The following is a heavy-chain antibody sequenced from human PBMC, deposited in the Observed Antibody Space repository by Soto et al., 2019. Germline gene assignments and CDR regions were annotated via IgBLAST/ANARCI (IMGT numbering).Heavy chain of an antibody. V-gene: IGHV3-23*01. CDR3: ARGPQKSLNWNYHY. CDR1: GFTFSSYA. Sequence: EVQLLESGGGLVQPGGSLRLSCAASGFTFSSYAMSWVRQAPGKGLEWVSAISGSGGSTYYADSVKGRFTISRDNSKNTLYLQMNSLRAEDTAVYYCARGPQKSLNWNYHYWGQGTLVTVSS. J-gene: IGHJ4*02. CDR2: ISGSGGST. D-gene: IGHD1-7*01.